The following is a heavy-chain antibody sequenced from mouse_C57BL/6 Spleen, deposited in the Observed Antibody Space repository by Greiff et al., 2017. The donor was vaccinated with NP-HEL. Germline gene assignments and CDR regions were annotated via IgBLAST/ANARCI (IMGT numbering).Heavy chain of an antibody. V-gene: IGHV1-50*01. Sequence: VQLQQPGAELVKPGASVKLSCKASGYTFTSYWMQWVKQRPGQGLEWIGEIDPSDSYTNYNQKFKGKATLTVDTSSSTAYMQLSSLTSEDSAVYYCASIITTVGGHYFDYWGQGTTLTVSS. J-gene: IGHJ2*01. CDR3: ASIITTVGGHYFDY. CDR1: GYTFTSYW. CDR2: IDPSDSYT. D-gene: IGHD1-1*01.